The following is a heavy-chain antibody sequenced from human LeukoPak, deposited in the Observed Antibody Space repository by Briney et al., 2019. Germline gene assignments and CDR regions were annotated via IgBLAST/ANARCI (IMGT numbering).Heavy chain of an antibody. CDR3: ARVAVAGTYDVDY. J-gene: IGHJ4*02. Sequence: ASVNVSCKASGYTFTGYYMHWVRQAPGQGLEWMGWINPNSGGTNYAQKFQGRVTMTRDTSISTAYMELSRLRSDDTAVYYCARVAVAGTYDVDYWGQGTLVTVSS. D-gene: IGHD6-19*01. CDR2: INPNSGGT. V-gene: IGHV1-2*02. CDR1: GYTFTGYY.